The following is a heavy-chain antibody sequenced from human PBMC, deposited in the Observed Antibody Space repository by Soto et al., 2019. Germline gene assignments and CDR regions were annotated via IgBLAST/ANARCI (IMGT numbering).Heavy chain of an antibody. CDR1: GFNLSTYG. CDR2: VSFDGRNK. Sequence: PGGSLRLSCTASGFNLSTYGVHWVRQPSGKGLEWVAVVSFDGRNKYYAGSVEGRFTISRDNSKKTLYLHMNSLRAEDTAVYYCAKEGFYDRTGYYPFDSWGQGTLVTVSS. D-gene: IGHD3-22*01. V-gene: IGHV3-30*18. CDR3: AKEGFYDRTGYYPFDS. J-gene: IGHJ4*02.